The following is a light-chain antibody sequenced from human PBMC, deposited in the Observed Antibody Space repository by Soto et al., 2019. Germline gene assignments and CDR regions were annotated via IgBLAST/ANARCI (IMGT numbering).Light chain of an antibody. V-gene: IGLV2-23*01. Sequence: QSALTQPASVSGSPGQSITISCTGSYDLVSWYQQHPSKAPKLMIFEGSKRPSGVSNRFSGSKSGNTASLTISGLQTEDEADYYCCSYATNTGVFGGGTKLTVL. J-gene: IGLJ3*02. CDR1: SYDL. CDR2: EGS. CDR3: CSYATNTGV.